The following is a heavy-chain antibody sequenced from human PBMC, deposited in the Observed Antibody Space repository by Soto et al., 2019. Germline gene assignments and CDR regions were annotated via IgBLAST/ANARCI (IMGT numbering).Heavy chain of an antibody. CDR2: ISGSGGST. J-gene: IGHJ4*02. Sequence: GGSLRLSCAASGFIFSNYAMSWVRQAPGKGLEWVSGISGSGGSTYYADSVKGRFTISRDNSKNTLYLQMNSLKTEDTAVYYCVRVDKQLGTTFFDHWGQGILVTVSS. CDR3: VRVDKQLGTTFFDH. V-gene: IGHV3-23*01. CDR1: GFIFSNYA. D-gene: IGHD1-1*01.